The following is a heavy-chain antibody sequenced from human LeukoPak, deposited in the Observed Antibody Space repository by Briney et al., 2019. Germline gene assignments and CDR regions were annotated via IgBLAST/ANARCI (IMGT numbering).Heavy chain of an antibody. CDR2: MNPNSGNT. Sequence: ASVKVSCKASGYTFTSYGINWVRQATGQGLEWMGWMNPNSGNTGYAQKFQGRVTMTRNTSISTAYMELSSLRSEDTAVYYCARLGYDSRGNWFDPWGQGTLVTVSS. CDR3: ARLGYDSRGNWFDP. CDR1: GYTFTSYG. J-gene: IGHJ5*02. V-gene: IGHV1-8*01. D-gene: IGHD3-22*01.